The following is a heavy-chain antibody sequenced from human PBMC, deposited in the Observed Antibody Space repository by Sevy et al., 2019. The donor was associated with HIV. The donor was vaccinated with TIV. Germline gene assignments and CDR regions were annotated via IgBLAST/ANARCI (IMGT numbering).Heavy chain of an antibody. V-gene: IGHV3-23*01. D-gene: IGHD3-10*02. CDR3: SKCPMFGSTWFDY. CDR2: ISGSGGST. CDR1: GFTFSSYA. J-gene: IGHJ4*02. Sequence: GGSLRLSCAASGFTFSSYAMSWVRQAPGKGLEWVSAISGSGGSTYYADSVKGRFTISRDNSKNTLYLQMNSLRAEDTAVYYCSKCPMFGSTWFDYWGQGTLVTGSS.